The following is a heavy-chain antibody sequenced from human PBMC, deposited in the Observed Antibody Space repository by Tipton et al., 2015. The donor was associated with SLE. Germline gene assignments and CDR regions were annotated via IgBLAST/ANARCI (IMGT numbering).Heavy chain of an antibody. J-gene: IGHJ4*02. V-gene: IGHV4-34*01. Sequence: TLSLTCAVYGGSFSGYYWSWIRQPPGKGLEWIGEINHSGSTNYNPSLKRRVTISVDTSKNQFSLKLSSVTAADTAVYYCALMYSSRDYWGQGTLVTVSS. CDR1: GGSFSGYY. D-gene: IGHD6-13*01. CDR2: INHSGST. CDR3: ALMYSSRDY.